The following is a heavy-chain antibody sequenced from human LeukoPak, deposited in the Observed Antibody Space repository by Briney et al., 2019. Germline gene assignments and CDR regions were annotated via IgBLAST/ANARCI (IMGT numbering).Heavy chain of an antibody. V-gene: IGHV3-49*04. D-gene: IGHD2-21*02. CDR3: SNSYCGGDCYSGGYFDY. Sequence: PGGSLRLSCTGSGFTFGDYGISWVRQAPGKGLEWVGFIRSKAYGGTTEYAASVKGRFTISRDDSKSIAYLQMNSLKTEDTAVYYCSNSYCGGDCYSGGYFDYWGQGTLVTVSS. J-gene: IGHJ4*02. CDR2: IRSKAYGGTT. CDR1: GFTFGDYG.